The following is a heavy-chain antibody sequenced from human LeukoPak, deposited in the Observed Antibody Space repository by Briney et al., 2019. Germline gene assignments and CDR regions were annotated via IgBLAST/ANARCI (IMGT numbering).Heavy chain of an antibody. CDR2: ITGSGGTT. CDR3: ARVGGMVRGVIITFVDY. V-gene: IGHV3-23*01. CDR1: GFTFSSYG. Sequence: PGGSLRLSCAASGFTFSSYGMSWVRQAPGKGPQWVSAITGSGGTTYYADSVKGRFTISRDNSKNTLYLQMNSLRAEDTAVYYCARVGGMVRGVIITFVDYWGQGTLVTVSS. D-gene: IGHD3-10*01. J-gene: IGHJ4*02.